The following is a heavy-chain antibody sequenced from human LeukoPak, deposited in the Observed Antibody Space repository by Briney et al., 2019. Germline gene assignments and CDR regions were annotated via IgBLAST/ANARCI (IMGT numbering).Heavy chain of an antibody. CDR3: ASAPVNYYDSSGYYSYFVY. CDR1: GGTFSSYA. CDR2: IIPIFGTA. D-gene: IGHD3-22*01. J-gene: IGHJ4*02. Sequence: SVKVSCKASGGTFSSYAISWVRQAPGQGLEWMGRIIPIFGTANYAQKFQGRVTITTDESTSTAYMELGSLRSEDTAVYYCASAPVNYYDSSGYYSYFVYWGQGTLVTVSS. V-gene: IGHV1-69*05.